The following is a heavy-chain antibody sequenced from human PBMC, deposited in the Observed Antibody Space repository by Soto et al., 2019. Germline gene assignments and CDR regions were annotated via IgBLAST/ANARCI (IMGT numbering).Heavy chain of an antibody. CDR3: ARHGSPYSSGGYGWFDP. CDR2: IYYSGST. Sequence: QLQLQESGPGLVKPSETLSLTCTVSGGSISSSSYYWGWFRQPPGKGLEWIGSIYYSGSTYYNPSLKSRVTISVDTSKNQFSLKLSSVTAADTAVYYCARHGSPYSSGGYGWFDPWGQGTLVTVSS. J-gene: IGHJ5*02. CDR1: GGSISSSSYY. D-gene: IGHD6-19*01. V-gene: IGHV4-39*01.